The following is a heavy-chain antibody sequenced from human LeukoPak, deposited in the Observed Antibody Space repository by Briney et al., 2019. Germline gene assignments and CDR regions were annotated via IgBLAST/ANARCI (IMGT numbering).Heavy chain of an antibody. CDR3: ARPGSSWQNWFDP. Sequence: SETLSLTCAVYGGSFSGYYWSWIRQPPGKGLEWIGEINHSGSTNYNPSLKSRVTISVDTSKSQFSLKLSSVTAADTAVYYCARPGSSWQNWFDPWGQGTLVTVSS. J-gene: IGHJ5*02. D-gene: IGHD6-13*01. CDR2: INHSGST. CDR1: GGSFSGYY. V-gene: IGHV4-34*01.